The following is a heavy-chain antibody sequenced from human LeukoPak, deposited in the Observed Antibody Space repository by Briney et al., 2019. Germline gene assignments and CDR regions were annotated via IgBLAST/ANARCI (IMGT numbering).Heavy chain of an antibody. V-gene: IGHV4-59*01. D-gene: IGHD2/OR15-2a*01. CDR1: GGSIGGYS. CDR3: AGHHPRNTVDF. J-gene: IGHJ4*02. Sequence: PSETLSLTCSVSGGSIGGYSWTWVRQPPGKRLEYIGYISYTGITYYNPSLMSRVTISVATSKNQFSLKLASVTAADTAVYYCAGHHPRNTVDFWGQGTLVTVSS. CDR2: ISYTGIT.